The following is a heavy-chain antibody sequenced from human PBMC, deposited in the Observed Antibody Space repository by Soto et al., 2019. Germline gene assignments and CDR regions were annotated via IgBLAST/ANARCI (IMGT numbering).Heavy chain of an antibody. CDR3: AKEVWSGPMDV. J-gene: IGHJ6*02. V-gene: IGHV3-30*18. CDR1: GFTFSSYG. CDR2: ISYDGSNK. D-gene: IGHD3-3*01. Sequence: QVQLVESGGGVVQPGRSLRLSCAASGFTFSSYGMHWVRQAPGKGLEWVAVISYDGSNKYYADSVKGRFTISRDNSKNTLYLQLNSLRAEDTAVYDCAKEVWSGPMDVWGQGTTVTVSS.